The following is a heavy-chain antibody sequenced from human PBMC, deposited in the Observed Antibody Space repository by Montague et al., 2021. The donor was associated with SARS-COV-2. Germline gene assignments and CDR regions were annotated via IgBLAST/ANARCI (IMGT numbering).Heavy chain of an antibody. J-gene: IGHJ4*02. CDR3: ARTPTRPFSIDS. Sequence: SETLSLTCAVSGGSITSFSWSWFRRPAGKGRVWIGGVTTRGATNYSPPLRSRVTMSVDTSKNQFSLNLNSVTAADTAIYYCARTPTRPFSIDSWGRGTLVTVSS. V-gene: IGHV4-4*07. D-gene: IGHD6-6*01. CDR1: GGSITSFS. CDR2: VTTRGAT.